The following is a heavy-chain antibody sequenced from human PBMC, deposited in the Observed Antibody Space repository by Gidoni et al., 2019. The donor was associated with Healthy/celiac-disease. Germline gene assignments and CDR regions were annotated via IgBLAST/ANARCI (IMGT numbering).Heavy chain of an antibody. J-gene: IGHJ4*02. Sequence: EVQLVESGGGLVQPGGSLKLSCAASGFTFSGSAMHWVRQASGKGLEWVGRIRSKANSYATAYAASVKGRFTISRDDSKNTAYLQMNSLKTEDTAVYYCTIHDYGDPTVYWGQGTLVTVSS. D-gene: IGHD4-17*01. CDR1: GFTFSGSA. CDR3: TIHDYGDPTVY. V-gene: IGHV3-73*01. CDR2: IRSKANSYAT.